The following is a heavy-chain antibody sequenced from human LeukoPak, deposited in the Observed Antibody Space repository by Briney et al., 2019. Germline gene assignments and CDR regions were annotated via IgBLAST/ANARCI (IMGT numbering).Heavy chain of an antibody. CDR1: GGSISSYY. V-gene: IGHV4-59*01. CDR2: IYYSGST. CDR3: ARDAPERSGSYLPPRAAPDWFDP. D-gene: IGHD1-26*01. J-gene: IGHJ5*02. Sequence: SETLSLTCTVSGGSISSYYWSWIRQPPGKGLEWIGYIYYSGSTNYNPSLKSRVTISVDTSKNQFSLKLSSVTAADTAVYYCARDAPERSGSYLPPRAAPDWFDPWGQGTLGTVSS.